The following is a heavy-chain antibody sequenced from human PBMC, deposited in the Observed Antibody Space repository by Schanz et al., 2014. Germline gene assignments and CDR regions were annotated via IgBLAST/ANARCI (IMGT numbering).Heavy chain of an antibody. J-gene: IGHJ1*01. CDR1: GYTFTSYS. Sequence: QVQLVQSGSELKKPGASVKVSCKASGYTFTSYSMNWVRQAPGQGPEWMGWISDYNADTKYAQKVQGRVTMTTDTSTSTAYMELRSLRSDDTAVYYCAGATYSSSWYGGSEYFQHWGQGTLVTVSS. V-gene: IGHV1-18*01. D-gene: IGHD6-13*01. CDR2: ISDYNADT. CDR3: AGATYSSSWYGGSEYFQH.